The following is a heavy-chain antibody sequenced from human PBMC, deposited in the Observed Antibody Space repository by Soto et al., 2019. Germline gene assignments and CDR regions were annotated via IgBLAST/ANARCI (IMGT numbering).Heavy chain of an antibody. V-gene: IGHV4-31*03. CDR1: GGSISSSSYY. D-gene: IGHD2-2*01. CDR3: ARVWDIVLVPARNNWFDP. J-gene: IGHJ5*02. CDR2: IYYSGST. Sequence: PSETLSLTCNVSGGSISSSSYYWGWIRQHPGKGLEWIGYIYYSGSTYYNPSLKSRVTISVDTSKNQFSLKLSSVTAADTAVYYCARVWDIVLVPARNNWFDPWGQGTLVTVSS.